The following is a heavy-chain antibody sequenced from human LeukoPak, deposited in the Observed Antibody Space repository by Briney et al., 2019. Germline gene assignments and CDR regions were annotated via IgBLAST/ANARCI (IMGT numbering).Heavy chain of an antibody. D-gene: IGHD4-23*01. Sequence: SQTLSLTCTVSGGSISSGDYYWSWIHQPPGKGLEWIGYIYYSGSTYYNPSLKSRVTISVDTSKNQFSLKLSSVTAADTAVYYCARVLRWEGRYFDYWGQGTLVTVSS. CDR2: IYYSGST. J-gene: IGHJ4*02. CDR1: GGSISSGDYY. V-gene: IGHV4-30-4*01. CDR3: ARVLRWEGRYFDY.